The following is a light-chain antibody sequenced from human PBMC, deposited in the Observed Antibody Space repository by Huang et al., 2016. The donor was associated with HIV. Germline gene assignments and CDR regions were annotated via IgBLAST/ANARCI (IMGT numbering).Light chain of an antibody. CDR3: QQRDT. Sequence: EIVLTQSPATLSLSPGERATLSCRASKSVSRNLGWYQQKFGQAHRLFIYDAATRATESPARGSGSGSGTNFTLTISSLEPEDCAVYYCQQRDTFGPGTRLEIK. CDR2: DAA. V-gene: IGKV3-11*01. CDR1: KSVSRN. J-gene: IGKJ5*01.